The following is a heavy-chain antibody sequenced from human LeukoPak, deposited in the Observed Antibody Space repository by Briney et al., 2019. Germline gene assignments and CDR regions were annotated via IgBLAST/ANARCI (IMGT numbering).Heavy chain of an antibody. CDR1: GFTFSGSA. V-gene: IGHV1-2*02. J-gene: IGHJ4*02. CDR2: INPNSGGT. D-gene: IGHD1-26*01. Sequence: GGSLRLSCAASGFTFSGSALHWVRQAPGQGLEWMGWINPNSGGTNYAQKFQGRVTMTRDTSISTAYMELSRLRSDDTAVYYCARERYSGSYWGYWGQGTLVTVSS. CDR3: ARERYSGSYWGY.